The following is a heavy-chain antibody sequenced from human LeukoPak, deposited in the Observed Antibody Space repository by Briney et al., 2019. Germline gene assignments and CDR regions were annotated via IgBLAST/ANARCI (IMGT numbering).Heavy chain of an antibody. CDR3: VVRTGELKYYFEY. D-gene: IGHD3-10*01. Sequence: GESLKISCKGSGYSFTSYWIGWVRQMPGKGLEWMGIIYPVDSETRYSPSFQGQVTISADKSISTAYLQWSSLKASDTAMYYCVVRTGELKYYFEYWGQGTLVTVSS. J-gene: IGHJ4*02. V-gene: IGHV5-51*03. CDR1: GYSFTSYW. CDR2: IYPVDSET.